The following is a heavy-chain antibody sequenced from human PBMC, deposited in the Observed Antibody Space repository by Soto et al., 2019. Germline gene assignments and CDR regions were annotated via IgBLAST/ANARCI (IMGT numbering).Heavy chain of an antibody. J-gene: IGHJ6*02. Sequence: TVRVSCKTSGYSFTAYGISWVRQAPGQGLEWMGWISCYNGKTKYAQKVQGRVTMTTDTSTSTAYMEVRSLRSDDTAIYYCARDAPPPELRFLEWHNYDYNGMDVWGQGTTVTVSS. CDR2: ISCYNGKT. D-gene: IGHD3-3*01. CDR3: ARDAPPPELRFLEWHNYDYNGMDV. V-gene: IGHV1-18*01. CDR1: GYSFTAYG.